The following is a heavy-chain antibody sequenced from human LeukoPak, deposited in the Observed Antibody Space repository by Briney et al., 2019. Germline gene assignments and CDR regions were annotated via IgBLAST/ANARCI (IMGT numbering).Heavy chain of an antibody. CDR3: TREVRSAWASFDP. CDR2: IHYSARI. J-gene: IGHJ5*02. Sequence: PSETLSLTCTVSGYSISSGYYWGWIRQPPGKGLEWIGSIHYSARIYYNPSLKSRHTISPDTSKNQFSLKLTSVTAADTAVYYCTREVRSAWASFDPWGQGTLVIVSS. D-gene: IGHD1-26*01. CDR1: GYSISSGYY. V-gene: IGHV4-38-2*02.